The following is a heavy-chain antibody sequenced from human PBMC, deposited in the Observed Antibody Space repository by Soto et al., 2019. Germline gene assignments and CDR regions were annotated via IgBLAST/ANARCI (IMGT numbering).Heavy chain of an antibody. J-gene: IGHJ4*02. Sequence: PGGSLRLSCAASGFTFSSYSMNWVRQAPGKGLEWVSYISSSSSIIYYADSVKGRFTISRDNAENSLYLQMNSLRDDDTAVYYCARDRGAPRKYYFDSWGQGALVTVSS. CDR1: GFTFSSYS. V-gene: IGHV3-48*02. CDR3: ARDRGAPRKYYFDS. D-gene: IGHD1-26*01. CDR2: ISSSSSII.